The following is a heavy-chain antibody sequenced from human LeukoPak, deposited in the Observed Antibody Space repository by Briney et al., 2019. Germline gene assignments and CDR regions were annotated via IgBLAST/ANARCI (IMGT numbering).Heavy chain of an antibody. CDR2: INHSGST. V-gene: IGHV4-34*01. CDR3: ARGGGSGVVTMVRGVTLFDY. D-gene: IGHD3-10*01. J-gene: IGHJ4*02. Sequence: SETLSLTCAVYGGSFSGYYWSWIRQPPGKGLEWIGKINHSGSTNYNPSLKSRVTISVDTSKNQFSLKLSSVTAADTAVYYCARGGGSGVVTMVRGVTLFDYWGQGTLVTVSS. CDR1: GGSFSGYY.